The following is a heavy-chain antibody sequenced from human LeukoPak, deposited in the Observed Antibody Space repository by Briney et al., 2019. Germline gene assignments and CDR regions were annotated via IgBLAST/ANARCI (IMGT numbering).Heavy chain of an antibody. Sequence: ASVKVSXKASGYTFTSYYMHWVRQAPGQGLEWMGIINPSGGSTSYAQKFQGRVTMTRDTSTSTVYIELSSLRSEDTAVYYCARATVAGRGYFDYWGQGTLVTVSS. CDR2: INPSGGST. J-gene: IGHJ4*02. CDR3: ARATVAGRGYFDY. V-gene: IGHV1-46*03. D-gene: IGHD6-19*01. CDR1: GYTFTSYY.